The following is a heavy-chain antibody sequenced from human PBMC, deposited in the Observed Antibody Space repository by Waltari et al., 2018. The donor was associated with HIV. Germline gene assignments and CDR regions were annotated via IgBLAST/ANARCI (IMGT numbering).Heavy chain of an antibody. Sequence: EVQLVESGGGLVQPGGSLRLSCAASGFTFSNYEMNWVRQAPGKGLELISYISGRGSTIYYADSVKGRLTISRDNAKNSLYVQMNSLRAEDTAVYYCARSGLYDTSGYYAPFGYWGQGTLVTVSS. CDR1: GFTFSNYE. CDR2: ISGRGSTI. V-gene: IGHV3-48*03. J-gene: IGHJ4*02. CDR3: ARSGLYDTSGYYAPFGY. D-gene: IGHD3-22*01.